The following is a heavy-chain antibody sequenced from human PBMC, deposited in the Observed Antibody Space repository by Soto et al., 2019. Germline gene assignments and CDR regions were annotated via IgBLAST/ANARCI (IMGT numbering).Heavy chain of an antibody. CDR1: GYTFTSYD. D-gene: IGHD3-3*01. J-gene: IGHJ4*02. CDR3: ARGDFWSGYSSDY. V-gene: IGHV1-8*01. Sequence: GSVKVSCKASGYTFTSYDINWVRQATGQGLEWMGWMNPNSGNTGYAQKFQGRVTMTRNTSISTAYMELSSLRSEDTAVYYCARGDFWSGYSSDYWGQGTLVTVSS. CDR2: MNPNSGNT.